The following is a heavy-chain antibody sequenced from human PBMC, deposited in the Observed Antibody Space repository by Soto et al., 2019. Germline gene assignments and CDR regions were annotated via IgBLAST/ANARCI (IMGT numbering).Heavy chain of an antibody. Sequence: GGSLSLSCAASGFTFNIYGMHWVRQAPDKGLEWVALISYDGSNQYYADSVKGRFTISRDNSKNTLFLQMNSLRADDTAVYYCAKDQASGQGSFDSWGQGTLVTVSS. J-gene: IGHJ4*02. CDR3: AKDQASGQGSFDS. V-gene: IGHV3-30*18. CDR2: ISYDGSNQ. CDR1: GFTFNIYG.